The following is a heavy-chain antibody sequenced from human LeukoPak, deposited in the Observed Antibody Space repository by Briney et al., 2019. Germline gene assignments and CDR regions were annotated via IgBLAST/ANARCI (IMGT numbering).Heavy chain of an antibody. Sequence: SETLSLTCTVSGGSISSSSYYWGWIRQPPGKGLEWIGSIYNSGSTYYSPSLKSRVTISVDTSKNQFSLKLSSVTAADTAVYYCARQAVAGTPDYWGQGTLVTVSS. V-gene: IGHV4-39*01. CDR1: GGSISSSSYY. CDR2: IYNSGST. CDR3: ARQAVAGTPDY. J-gene: IGHJ4*02. D-gene: IGHD6-19*01.